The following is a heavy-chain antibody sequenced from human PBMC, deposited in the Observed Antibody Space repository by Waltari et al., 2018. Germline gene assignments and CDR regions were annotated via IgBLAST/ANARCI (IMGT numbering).Heavy chain of an antibody. V-gene: IGHV4-39*01. CDR1: GGSISSSSYY. Sequence: QLQLQESGPGLVKPSETLSLPCTVSGGSISSSSYYWGWIRQPPGKGLEWIGSIYYSGSTYYNPSLKSRVTISVDTSKNQCALKLSSVTAADTAVYYCARAIVAPRYFDLWGRGTLVTVSS. CDR2: IYYSGST. CDR3: ARAIVAPRYFDL. D-gene: IGHD3-22*01. J-gene: IGHJ2*01.